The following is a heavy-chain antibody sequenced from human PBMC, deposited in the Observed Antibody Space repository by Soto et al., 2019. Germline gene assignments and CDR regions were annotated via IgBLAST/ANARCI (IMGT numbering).Heavy chain of an antibody. Sequence: EVHLSQSGGGLAQPGGSLRLSCAASGFSFRIFAMNWVRQAPGKGLEWIANISDSGGSTLYSYSVKGRFIISRDNSDDPLYLEMNSLRVEDTAIYYCTKDAYTKYYYYGMDVWGQGTTVTVSS. J-gene: IGHJ6*02. CDR2: ISDSGGST. CDR1: GFSFRIFA. V-gene: IGHV3-23*01. CDR3: TKDAYTKYYYYGMDV. D-gene: IGHD4-4*01.